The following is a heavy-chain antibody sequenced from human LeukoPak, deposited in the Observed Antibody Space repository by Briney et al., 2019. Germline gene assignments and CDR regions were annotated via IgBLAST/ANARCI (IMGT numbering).Heavy chain of an antibody. CDR1: GYTFTSYG. CDR3: ARGKLYGDYVGCLDY. D-gene: IGHD4-17*01. J-gene: IGHJ4*02. V-gene: IGHV1-18*01. CDR2: ISAYNGNT. Sequence: GASVKVSCKASGYTFTSYGISWVRQAPGQGLEWMGWISAYNGNTNYAQKFQGRVTITTDESTSTAYMELSSLRSEDTAVYYCARGKLYGDYVGCLDYWGQGTLVTVSS.